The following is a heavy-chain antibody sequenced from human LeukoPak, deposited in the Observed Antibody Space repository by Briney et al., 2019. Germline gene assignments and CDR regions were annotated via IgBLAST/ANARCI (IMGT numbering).Heavy chain of an antibody. CDR1: GASISSSNYY. CDR3: AEASYRGY. Sequence: SETLSLTCAVSGASISSSNYYWGWVRQSPGKGLEWIGNIYYSGSTYYNPSLKSRVTISVDTSKNQFSLKLSSVTAADTAVYYCAEASYRGYWGQGTLVTVSS. V-gene: IGHV4-39*01. J-gene: IGHJ4*02. D-gene: IGHD2-2*02. CDR2: IYYSGST.